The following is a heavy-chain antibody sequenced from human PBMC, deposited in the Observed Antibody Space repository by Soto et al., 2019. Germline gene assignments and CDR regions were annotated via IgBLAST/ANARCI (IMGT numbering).Heavy chain of an antibody. CDR2: ISGSGGNT. J-gene: IGHJ4*02. V-gene: IGHV3-23*01. CDR3: AKSITARPFDY. D-gene: IGHD6-6*01. Sequence: EVQLLESGGGLVQPGGSLRLSCTASGFTFSSYAMSWVRQAPGKGLEWVSAISGSGGNTYYADSVKGRFTISRDNSKNTLYMQMNSLRAEDTAVYYCAKSITARPFDYWGQGALVTVSS. CDR1: GFTFSSYA.